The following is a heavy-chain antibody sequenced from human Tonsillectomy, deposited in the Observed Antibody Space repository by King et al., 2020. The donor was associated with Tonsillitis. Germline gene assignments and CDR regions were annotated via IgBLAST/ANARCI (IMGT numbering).Heavy chain of an antibody. CDR2: INPSGGAT. Sequence: VQLVESGPEVKKPGASVKVSCKASGYTFTNYHIHWVRQAPGQGLEWMGIINPSGGATSYAQRFQGRVTLSRDTSTSTVYMELSSLKSDDTAVYYCARVDSSSKGWFDPWGQGTLVTVSS. CDR3: ARVDSSSKGWFDP. CDR1: GYTFTNYH. J-gene: IGHJ5*02. V-gene: IGHV1-46*03. D-gene: IGHD6-6*01.